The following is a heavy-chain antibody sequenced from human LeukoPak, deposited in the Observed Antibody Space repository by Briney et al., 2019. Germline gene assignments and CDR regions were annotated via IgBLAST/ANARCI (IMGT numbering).Heavy chain of an antibody. J-gene: IGHJ4*02. CDR2: IKQDGSEK. D-gene: IGHD3-22*01. CDR1: GSTFSNYW. CDR3: AKVRTSSGYCFDY. Sequence: GGSLRLSCAASGSTFSNYWMSWVRQAPGKGLEWVANIKQDGSEKYYVDSVKGRFTISRDNAKNSLYLQMNSLRAEDTAVYYCAKVRTSSGYCFDYWGQGTLVTVSS. V-gene: IGHV3-7*01.